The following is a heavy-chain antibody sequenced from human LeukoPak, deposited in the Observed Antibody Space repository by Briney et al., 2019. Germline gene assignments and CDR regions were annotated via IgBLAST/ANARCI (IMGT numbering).Heavy chain of an antibody. D-gene: IGHD3-16*01. V-gene: IGHV3-30*01. Sequence: PGRSLRLSCAVSGFTLTTYAMHWVRQAPGKGLEWVAMFSYDGSIRYNADSVQGRFTISRDTSQNTLDLQMDSLRPDDTAVYYCARGYRPYDGAFDIWGHGTLVTVSS. J-gene: IGHJ3*02. CDR3: ARGYRPYDGAFDI. CDR1: GFTLTTYA. CDR2: FSYDGSIR.